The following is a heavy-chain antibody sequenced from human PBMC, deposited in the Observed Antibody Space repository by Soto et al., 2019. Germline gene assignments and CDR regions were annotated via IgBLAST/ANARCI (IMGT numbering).Heavy chain of an antibody. D-gene: IGHD6-13*01. CDR3: AGLKAAAGHNDLTFDS. V-gene: IGHV5-10-1*01. Sequence: EVQLVQSGAEVKKPGESLRISCKGSGYSFTSYWISWVRQMPGKGLEWMGRIDPSDSYTTYRPSFQGHVTISADKSISTAYLQWSSLKASDTAMYYGAGLKAAAGHNDLTFDSWGQGTLVTVSS. J-gene: IGHJ4*02. CDR1: GYSFTSYW. CDR2: IDPSDSYT.